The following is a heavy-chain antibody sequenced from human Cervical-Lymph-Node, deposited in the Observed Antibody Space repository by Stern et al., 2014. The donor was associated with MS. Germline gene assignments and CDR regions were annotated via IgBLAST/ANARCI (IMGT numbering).Heavy chain of an antibody. V-gene: IGHV1-46*03. Sequence: QMQLVQSGAEVKKPGASGKVSCKASGYTFTSYYMHWVRQAPGQGLEWMGIINPSGGSTSYAQKFQGRVTMTRDTSTSTVYMELSSLRSEDTAVYYCARDVPHPGYDFWSGHQPPYGMDVWGQGTTVTVSS. CDR1: GYTFTSYY. J-gene: IGHJ6*02. D-gene: IGHD3-3*01. CDR3: ARDVPHPGYDFWSGHQPPYGMDV. CDR2: INPSGGST.